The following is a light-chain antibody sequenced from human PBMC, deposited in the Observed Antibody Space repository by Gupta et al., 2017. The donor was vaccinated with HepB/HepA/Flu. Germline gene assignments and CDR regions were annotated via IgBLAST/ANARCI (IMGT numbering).Light chain of an antibody. Sequence: EIVLTQSPATLSLSPGERATLSCRASQSVSSYLAWYQQKPGQAPRLLIYDASNRATGIPARFSGSGYGTDFTLTISSREPEDFAVYYCQQPSNWPPLTFGGGTKVEIK. CDR3: QQPSNWPPLT. CDR2: DAS. J-gene: IGKJ4*01. V-gene: IGKV3-11*01. CDR1: QSVSSY.